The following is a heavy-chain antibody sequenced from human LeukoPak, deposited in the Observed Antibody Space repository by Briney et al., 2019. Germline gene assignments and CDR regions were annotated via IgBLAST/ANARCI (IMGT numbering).Heavy chain of an antibody. CDR1: GGSISSHY. CDR3: ARGYYDFWSGYYPIDY. J-gene: IGHJ4*02. CDR2: IYYSGST. D-gene: IGHD3-3*01. Sequence: SETLSLTCTVSGGSISSHYWSWIRQPPGKGLEWIGYIYYSGSTNYNPPLQSRVTISVGTSKNQFSLKLSPVTAADTAVYYCARGYYDFWSGYYPIDYWGQGTLVTVSS. V-gene: IGHV4-59*11.